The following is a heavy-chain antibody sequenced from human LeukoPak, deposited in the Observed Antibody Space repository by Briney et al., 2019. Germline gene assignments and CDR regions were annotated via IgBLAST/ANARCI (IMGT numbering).Heavy chain of an antibody. CDR2: ISTNSGAI. D-gene: IGHD1-26*01. J-gene: IGHJ4*02. Sequence: GGSLRLSCTASGFTFSSYGTHWVRQAPEKGLEWVSFISTNSGAIYYADSVKGRFTISRDNAKNSLYLQMNSLRAEDTAVYYCARDWSWSFDYWGQGALVTVSS. CDR3: ARDWSWSFDY. CDR1: GFTFSSYG. V-gene: IGHV3-48*01.